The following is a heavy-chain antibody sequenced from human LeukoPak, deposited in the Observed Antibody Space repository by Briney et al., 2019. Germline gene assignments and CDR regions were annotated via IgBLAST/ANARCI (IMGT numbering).Heavy chain of an antibody. V-gene: IGHV3-23*01. CDR2: ISGSGGST. D-gene: IGHD3-22*01. J-gene: IGHJ4*02. CDR3: AKEYITMIPTGQGDY. Sequence: GGSLRLSCAASGFTFSSYAMSWVRQAPGKGLEWVSAISGSGGSTYYADSGKGRFTISRDNSKNTLYMQMNSLRAEGTAVYYCAKEYITMIPTGQGDYWGQGTLVTVSS. CDR1: GFTFSSYA.